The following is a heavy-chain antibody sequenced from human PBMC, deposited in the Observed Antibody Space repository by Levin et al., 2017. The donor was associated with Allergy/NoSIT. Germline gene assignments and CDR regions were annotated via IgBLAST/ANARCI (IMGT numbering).Heavy chain of an antibody. CDR1: GFTFRDYT. CDR2: IKSNTYGGTT. J-gene: IGHJ5*02. D-gene: IGHD2-2*01. Sequence: GGSLRLSCTASGFTFRDYTMSWFRQAPGKGLEWVGFIKSNTYGGTTDYAASVKGRFTISRDDSKTFAYLQMNSLKTEDTAVYYCTRGSYQFNPWGQGTLVTVSS. CDR3: TRGSYQFNP. V-gene: IGHV3-49*03.